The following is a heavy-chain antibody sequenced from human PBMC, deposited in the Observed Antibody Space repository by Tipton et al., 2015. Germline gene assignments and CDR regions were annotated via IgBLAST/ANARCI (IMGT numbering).Heavy chain of an antibody. D-gene: IGHD6-19*01. V-gene: IGHV3-74*01. Sequence: SLRLSCAASGFTFRSYWMHWVRQAPGKGLVWVSRINSDESNTNYADSVKGRFTISRDNAKNSLYLQMNGLRAEDTALFHCAREASGGQWGGRAFDIWGQGTMVTVSS. CDR2: INSDESNT. CDR1: GFTFRSYW. CDR3: AREASGGQWGGRAFDI. J-gene: IGHJ3*02.